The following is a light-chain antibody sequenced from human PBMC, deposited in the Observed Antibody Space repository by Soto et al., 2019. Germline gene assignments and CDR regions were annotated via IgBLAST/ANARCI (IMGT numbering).Light chain of an antibody. CDR3: SSYTRSNTLI. CDR2: EVS. Sequence: QSALTQPASVSGSPGQSITISCTGTSSDVGGYNYVSWYQQHPGKAPKLMIYEVSNRPSGVSNRFSGSKSGNTASLTISGLQAEDEADYYCSSYTRSNTLILGGGTKLTVL. CDR1: SSDVGGYNY. J-gene: IGLJ2*01. V-gene: IGLV2-14*01.